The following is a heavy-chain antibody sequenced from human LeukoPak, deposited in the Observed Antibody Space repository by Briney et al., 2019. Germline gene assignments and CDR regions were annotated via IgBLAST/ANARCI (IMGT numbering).Heavy chain of an antibody. CDR1: GFTFSSYG. CDR2: ISYDGSNK. D-gene: IGHD2-2*02. CDR3: AKARDIVVVPAAIDY. J-gene: IGHJ4*02. Sequence: GGSLRLSCAASGFTFSSYGMHWVRQAPGKGLEWVAVISYDGSNKYYADSVKGRFTISRDNSKNTLYLQMNSLRAEDTAVYYCAKARDIVVVPAAIDYWGQGTLVTVSS. V-gene: IGHV3-30*18.